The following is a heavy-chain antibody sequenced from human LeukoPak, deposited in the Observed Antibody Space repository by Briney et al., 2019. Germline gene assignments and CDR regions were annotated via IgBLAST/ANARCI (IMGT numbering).Heavy chain of an antibody. CDR3: AKGTMSQHRGAFDI. CDR1: GFTVSSNS. J-gene: IGHJ3*02. D-gene: IGHD3-22*01. Sequence: GGSLRLSCTVSGFTVSSNSMSWVRQAPGKGLEWVSFIYSDNTHYSDSVKGRFTISRDNSKNALYLQMNSLRAEDTAVYYCAKGTMSQHRGAFDIWGQGTMVIVSS. CDR2: IYSDNT. V-gene: IGHV3-53*01.